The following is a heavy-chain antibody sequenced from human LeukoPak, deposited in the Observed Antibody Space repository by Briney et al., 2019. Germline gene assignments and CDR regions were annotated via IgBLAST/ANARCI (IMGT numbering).Heavy chain of an antibody. D-gene: IGHD1-1*01. CDR2: INPNSGGT. CDR3: ARVAATTGTMTPYGGVYYYGMDV. J-gene: IGHJ6*02. V-gene: IGHV1-2*02. Sequence: ASVKVSCKASGYAFTGSYLHWVRQAPGQGLEWMGWINPNSGGTHFAQKFQGRVTMTRDTSINTAYVELSSLRSDDTAVYYCARVAATTGTMTPYGGVYYYGMDVWGQGTTVIVSS. CDR1: GYAFTGSY.